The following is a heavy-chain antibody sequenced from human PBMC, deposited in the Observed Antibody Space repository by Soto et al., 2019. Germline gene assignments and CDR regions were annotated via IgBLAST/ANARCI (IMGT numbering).Heavy chain of an antibody. CDR3: ARDAYGMDV. Sequence: LSLTCTVSGGSVSSGSYYWSWIRQPPGKGLEWIGYIYYSGSTNYNPSLKSRVTISVDTSKNQFSLKLSSVTAADTAVYYCARDAYGMDVWGQGTTVTVSS. CDR2: IYYSGST. V-gene: IGHV4-61*01. J-gene: IGHJ6*02. CDR1: GGSVSSGSYY.